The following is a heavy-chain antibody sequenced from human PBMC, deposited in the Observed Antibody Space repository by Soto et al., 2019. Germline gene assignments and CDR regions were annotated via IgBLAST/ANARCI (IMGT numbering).Heavy chain of an antibody. Sequence: QVQLVQSGAEVRKPGASVKVSCEASGFPFTSLDINWVRQAPGQGLEWVGYMTPSGYIGFAQKFRGRVSMTRDASTSTGSTHLSSLRSDDTAVYYCARYQEPAAFNDWGQGTLVTVSS. CDR1: GFPFTSLD. CDR3: ARYQEPAAFND. J-gene: IGHJ4*02. V-gene: IGHV1-8*01. D-gene: IGHD6-25*01. CDR2: MTPSGYI.